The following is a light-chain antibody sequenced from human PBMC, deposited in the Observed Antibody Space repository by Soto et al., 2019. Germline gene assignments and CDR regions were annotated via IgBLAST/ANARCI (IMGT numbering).Light chain of an antibody. CDR3: QQRRIRPPT. Sequence: EVVLTQSPVTLSLSPGDRAALSCRASQSVSTAVAWYQQKPGQAPRLLIYDASDRATGVPARFSGSGSGTDFTLTISSLEPEDFAVYFCQQRRIRPPTFGQGTKLDI. V-gene: IGKV3-11*01. CDR1: QSVSTA. CDR2: DAS. J-gene: IGKJ2*01.